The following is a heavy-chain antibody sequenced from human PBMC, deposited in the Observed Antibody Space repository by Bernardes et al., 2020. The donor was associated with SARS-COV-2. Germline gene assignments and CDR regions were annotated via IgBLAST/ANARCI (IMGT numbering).Heavy chain of an antibody. CDR2: INQSGDT. J-gene: IGHJ4*02. V-gene: IGHV4-34*01. Sequence: SETLTLTCAIYGGSFRGSYWSWIRQAPGKGLEWIGEINQSGDTNYKPSLKSRVTISVDTSKNQFSLKLNSVTAADTAVYYCARSRIAGEWGQGTLVTVSS. CDR1: GGSFRGSY. CDR3: ARSRIAGE. D-gene: IGHD6-13*01.